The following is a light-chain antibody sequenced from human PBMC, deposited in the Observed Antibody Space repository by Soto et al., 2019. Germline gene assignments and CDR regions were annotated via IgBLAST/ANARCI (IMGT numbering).Light chain of an antibody. CDR3: QQSYSTPPT. CDR1: QSISSY. V-gene: IGKV1-39*01. J-gene: IGKJ1*01. Sequence: DIQITQSPSSLSASVGNRVTITFRASQSISSYLNWYQQKPGKAPKLLIYAASSLQSGVPSMFSGSGSGTDFTITISSLQPEAFATYSCQQSYSTPPTFGQGTKVDIK. CDR2: AAS.